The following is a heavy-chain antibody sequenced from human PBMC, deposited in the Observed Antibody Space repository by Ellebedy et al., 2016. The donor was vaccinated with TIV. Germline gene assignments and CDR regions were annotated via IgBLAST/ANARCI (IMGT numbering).Heavy chain of an antibody. D-gene: IGHD3-16*01. CDR1: GFTVSSNY. CDR3: ARDLGDLRGAFDI. J-gene: IGHJ3*02. Sequence: GESLKISCAASGFTVSSNYMSWVRQAPGKGLEWVSVIYSGGSTYYADSVKGRFTIYRDNSKNTLYLQMTSLGAEDTAVYYCARDLGDLRGAFDIWGQGTMVTVSS. V-gene: IGHV3-53*01. CDR2: IYSGGST.